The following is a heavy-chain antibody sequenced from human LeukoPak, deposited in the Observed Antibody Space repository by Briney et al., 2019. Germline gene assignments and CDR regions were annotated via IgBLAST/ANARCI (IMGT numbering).Heavy chain of an antibody. Sequence: SETLSLTCTVSGGSISSNYWSSVRQPPGKGLEWIGYIHYSGRTNYNPSLKSRVTISVDTSKNQFSLKLSSVTAADTAVYYCATEVAPSDHYYYYGMDVWGQGTTVTVSS. CDR1: GGSISSNY. CDR3: ATEVAPSDHYYYYGMDV. J-gene: IGHJ6*02. D-gene: IGHD5-12*01. V-gene: IGHV4-59*01. CDR2: IHYSGRT.